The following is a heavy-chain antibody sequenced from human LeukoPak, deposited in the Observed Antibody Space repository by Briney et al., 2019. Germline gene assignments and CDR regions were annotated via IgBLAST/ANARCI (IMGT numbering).Heavy chain of an antibody. V-gene: IGHV4-61*01. D-gene: IGHD6-19*01. CDR3: AREATPRIAVYNNWFDP. CDR1: GVSISSNSYY. CDR2: IYYSGST. Sequence: SETLSLTCTVSGVSISSNSYYWSWIRQPPGKGLEWIGYIYYSGSTNYNPSLKSRVTISVDTSKNQFSLKLSSVTAADTAVYYCAREATPRIAVYNNWFDPWGQGTLVTVSS. J-gene: IGHJ5*02.